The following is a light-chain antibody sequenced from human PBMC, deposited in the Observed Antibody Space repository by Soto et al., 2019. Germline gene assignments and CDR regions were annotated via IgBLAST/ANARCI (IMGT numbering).Light chain of an antibody. V-gene: IGLV2-23*02. CDR3: CSYAGSSFYV. CDR1: SSDVGSYNL. Sequence: QSVLTQPVSVSGSPGQSITISCTGTSSDVGSYNLVSWYQQHPGKAPKLMIYEVSKRPSGVSNRFSGSKSGNTASLTISGLQAEDEADYYCCSYAGSSFYVFGTGTKVTVL. J-gene: IGLJ1*01. CDR2: EVS.